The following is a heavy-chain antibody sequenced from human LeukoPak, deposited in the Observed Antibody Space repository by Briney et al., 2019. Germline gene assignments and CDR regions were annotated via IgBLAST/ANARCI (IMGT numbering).Heavy chain of an antibody. J-gene: IGHJ4*02. CDR2: INLNSGGT. D-gene: IGHD1-26*01. Sequence: ASVKVSCKASGYTFTGYYMHWVRQAPGQGLEWMGWINLNSGGTNYAQKFQGRVTMTRDTSISPAYMELRRLRSDDTAVYYCAREAIVGATFDYWGQGPLVTVSS. CDR1: GYTFTGYY. CDR3: AREAIVGATFDY. V-gene: IGHV1-2*02.